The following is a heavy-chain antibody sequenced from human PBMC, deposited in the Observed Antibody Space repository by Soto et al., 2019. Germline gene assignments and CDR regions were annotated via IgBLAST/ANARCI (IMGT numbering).Heavy chain of an antibody. D-gene: IGHD6-13*01. J-gene: IGHJ6*02. Sequence: QVQLVQSGAEVKKPGASVKVSCKASGYTFTSYGISWVRQAPGQGLEWMGWISAYNGNTNYEQKIQGRVTMTTDTSTSTAYMELRSLRSDDTAVYYCARDPHSSSLIHLPSGVFYGMDFWGQGTTVTVSS. V-gene: IGHV1-18*01. CDR2: ISAYNGNT. CDR1: GYTFTSYG. CDR3: ARDPHSSSLIHLPSGVFYGMDF.